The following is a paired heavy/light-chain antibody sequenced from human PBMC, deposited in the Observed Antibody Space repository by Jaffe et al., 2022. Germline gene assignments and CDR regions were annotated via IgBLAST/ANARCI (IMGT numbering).Light chain of an antibody. J-gene: IGKJ2*01. CDR2: SGS. V-gene: IGKV2-28*01. Sequence: EIVMTQSPLSLPVTPGEPASISCRSSQSLLLGNGYNYLDWYLQKPGQSPQLLIYSGSHRASGVPDRFSGTGSGTDFTLKISRVEAEDVGVYYCMQALQTPITFGQGTKLEIK. CDR3: MQALQTPIT. CDR1: QSLLLGNGYNY.
Heavy chain of an antibody. D-gene: IGHD3-16*01. CDR1: GFSLISDGVG. Sequence: QITLKESGPTLVQPTQTLTLTCTFSGFSLISDGVGVGWIRQPPGKALEWLALIYWDNNRQYSPSLKTRLTITKDTSKNQVVLTMTDMDPVDTATYYCAHRKSLGVYYYMDVWGKGTTVIVSS. V-gene: IGHV2-5*02. CDR2: IYWDNNR. J-gene: IGHJ6*03. CDR3: AHRKSLGVYYYMDV.